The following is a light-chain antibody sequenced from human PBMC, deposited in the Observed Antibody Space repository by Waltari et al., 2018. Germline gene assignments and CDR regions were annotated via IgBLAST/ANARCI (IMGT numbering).Light chain of an antibody. CDR1: QSVLYSSNNKNY. J-gene: IGKJ1*01. CDR2: WAS. V-gene: IGKV4-1*01. CDR3: QQYYSTPCT. Sequence: DIVMTQSPDSLAVSLGERATINCKSNQSVLYSSNNKNYLAWYQQKPGQPPKLLIYWASTRESGVPDRFSGSGSGTDFTLTISSLQAEDVAVYYCQQYYSTPCTFGQGTKVEIK.